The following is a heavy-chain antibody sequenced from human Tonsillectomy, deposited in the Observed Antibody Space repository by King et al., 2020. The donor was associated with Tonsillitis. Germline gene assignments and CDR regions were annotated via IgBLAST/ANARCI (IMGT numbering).Heavy chain of an antibody. CDR3: ARAGASYRGYFDY. CDR2: INPSGGST. CDR1: GYTFSSYY. V-gene: IGHV1-46*01. J-gene: IGHJ4*02. Sequence: VQLVESGADLKKPGASVKVSCKASGYTFSSYYMHWLRQSPGQGLEWRGIINPSGGSTTYAQEFQGRDTMTRDTSTSTVYMGLSSLRSEDTAMYYCARAGASYRGYFDYWGQGTLVTVSS. D-gene: IGHD1-26*01.